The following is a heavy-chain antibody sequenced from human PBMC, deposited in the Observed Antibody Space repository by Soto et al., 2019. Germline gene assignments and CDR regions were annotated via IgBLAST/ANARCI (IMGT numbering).Heavy chain of an antibody. J-gene: IGHJ6*02. D-gene: IGHD3-16*02. Sequence: QVQLVQSGADVKKPGASVKVSCTASGYNFATYGISWVRQAPGQGLQWMGWISAKNGNTHSAQKLQGRVTLTTDTSPSKAYMELRGLKYDDTGAYYCARDGLSFRELIVNHSHHGLDVWGQGTAVTVSS. V-gene: IGHV1-18*01. CDR3: ARDGLSFRELIVNHSHHGLDV. CDR1: GYNFATYG. CDR2: ISAKNGNT.